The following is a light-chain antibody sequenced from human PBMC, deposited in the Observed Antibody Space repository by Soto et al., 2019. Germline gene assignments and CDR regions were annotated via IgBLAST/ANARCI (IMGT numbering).Light chain of an antibody. CDR2: DVS. CDR3: QQYGNSPLT. V-gene: IGKV3D-20*01. J-gene: IGKJ4*01. CDR1: QSVSSVY. Sequence: EFVLTQSPATLSLSPGERATLSCGASQSVSSVYLAWYQQKPGLAPRLLIYDVSSRATGIPDRFSGSGSGTDFNLTISRLEPEDFAVYYCQQYGNSPLTFGGGTKVEIK.